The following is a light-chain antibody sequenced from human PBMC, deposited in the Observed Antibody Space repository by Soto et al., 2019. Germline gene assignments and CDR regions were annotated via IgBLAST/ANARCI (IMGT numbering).Light chain of an antibody. CDR1: QSISSW. J-gene: IGKJ1*01. CDR2: DAS. CDR3: QQYNTYPWT. Sequence: DIQMTQSPATLSASVGDRVTITCRASQSISSWLAWYQQKPWKVPKLLIDDASSLGSGVPSRFSGSGSWTEFTLTISSLQPDDFATYYCQQYNTYPWTFGQGTKVEIK. V-gene: IGKV1-5*01.